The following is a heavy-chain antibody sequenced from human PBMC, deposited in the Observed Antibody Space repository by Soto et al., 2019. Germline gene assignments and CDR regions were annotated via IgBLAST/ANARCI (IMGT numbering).Heavy chain of an antibody. CDR3: ARYSRGRAVATPSDY. CDR1: GYSFTSYW. D-gene: IGHD5-12*01. Sequence: GESLKISCKGSGYSFTSYWIGWVRQMPGKGLEWMGIIYPGDSDTRYSPSFQGQVTISADKSISTAYLQWSSLKASDTAMYYCARYSRGRAVATPSDYWGQGTLVTVSS. V-gene: IGHV5-51*01. J-gene: IGHJ4*02. CDR2: IYPGDSDT.